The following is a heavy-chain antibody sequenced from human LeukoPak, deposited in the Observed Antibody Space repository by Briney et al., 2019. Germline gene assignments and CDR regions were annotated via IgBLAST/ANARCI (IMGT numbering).Heavy chain of an antibody. V-gene: IGHV3-23*01. CDR2: ISTGGGIP. CDR3: AKPEGTSSGYLRPHDY. J-gene: IGHJ4*02. D-gene: IGHD5-12*01. Sequence: GGSLRLSCAASGFTFSSYAMSWVRQAPGKGLEWVSAISTGGGIPYYADSVKGRFTISRDNSKNTLYLQMNSLRVEDTAVYYCAKPEGTSSGYLRPHDYWGQGTLVTVSS. CDR1: GFTFSSYA.